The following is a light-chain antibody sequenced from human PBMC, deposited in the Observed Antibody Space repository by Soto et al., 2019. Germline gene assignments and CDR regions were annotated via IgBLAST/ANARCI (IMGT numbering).Light chain of an antibody. CDR3: QQYIRWPLT. CDR1: QDVSSN. Sequence: EMVVTQSPATRSVSPGERATLSCMASQDVSSNLAWYQQKPGQAPSLLIYGASTRATGTPARFSGSGSGTEFTLTISSLQSEDYAVYFCQQYIRWPLTFGGGTKGDIK. V-gene: IGKV3-15*01. J-gene: IGKJ4*01. CDR2: GAS.